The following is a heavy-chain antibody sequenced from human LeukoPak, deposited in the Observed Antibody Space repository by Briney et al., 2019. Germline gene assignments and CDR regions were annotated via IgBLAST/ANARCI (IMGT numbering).Heavy chain of an antibody. V-gene: IGHV4-59*12. CDR2: VHLDGRT. CDR1: GGSMRSYY. J-gene: IGHJ4*02. CDR3: AREGGFYRPLDY. D-gene: IGHD3-3*01. Sequence: SETLSLTCTVSGGSMRSYYWSWIRQPPGKGLEWIGEVHLDGRTNYNPSLKSRLIMSVDLPENHISLKLTTVTAADTAVYYCAREGGFYRPLDYSGQGTLVTVSS.